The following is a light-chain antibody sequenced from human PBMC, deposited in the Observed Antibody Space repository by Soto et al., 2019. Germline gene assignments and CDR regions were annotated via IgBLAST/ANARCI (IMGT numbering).Light chain of an antibody. V-gene: IGKV1-39*01. CDR3: QQYNNWPPIT. Sequence: DIQTTQSPSSLSASVGDRVTITCRASQSIGNSLNWYQQKPGKAPKLLIYAASSLQSGVPSRFSGIGSGTDFTLTISSLQSEDFAVYYCQQYNNWPPITFCQGTRLEIK. CDR1: QSIGNS. CDR2: AAS. J-gene: IGKJ5*01.